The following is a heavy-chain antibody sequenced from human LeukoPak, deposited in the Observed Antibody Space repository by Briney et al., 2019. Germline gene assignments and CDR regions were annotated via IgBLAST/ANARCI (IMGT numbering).Heavy chain of an antibody. V-gene: IGHV1-46*01. CDR3: ARASSSSTPPYNWFDP. CDR2: INPSGGST. CDR1: GYTFTNYY. J-gene: IGHJ5*02. Sequence: SVKVSCKASGYTFTNYYMHWVRQAPGQGLEWMGIINPSGGSTSYAQKFQGRVTMTRDTSTSTVYMELSSLRSEDTAVYYCARASSSSTPPYNWFDPWGQGTLVTVSS. D-gene: IGHD6-6*01.